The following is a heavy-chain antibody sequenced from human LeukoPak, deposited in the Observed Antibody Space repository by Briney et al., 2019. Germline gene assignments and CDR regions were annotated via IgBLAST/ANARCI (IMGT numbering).Heavy chain of an antibody. D-gene: IGHD3-10*01. Sequence: ASVKVSCNISGSVFTNFGLTWVRQAPGLGLEWIGWISPYDGQRRYAPKFQNRVTMTTETSTATLYLELSSLKSDDTAVYYCARARTGGFSDSYLYWGQGSLVTVSS. CDR3: ARARTGGFSDSYLY. J-gene: IGHJ4*02. V-gene: IGHV1-18*01. CDR1: GSVFTNFG. CDR2: ISPYDGQR.